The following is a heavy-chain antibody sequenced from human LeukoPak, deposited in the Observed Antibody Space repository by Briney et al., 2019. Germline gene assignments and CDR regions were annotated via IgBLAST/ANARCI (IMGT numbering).Heavy chain of an antibody. V-gene: IGHV3-23*01. D-gene: IGHD2-21*02. CDR2: ISGSGGST. Sequence: PGGSLRLSCSASGFTFSSSAMSWVRQAPGKGLELVSAISGSGGSTHYAYSVKGRFTISRDNSKNTLHLQLNSLRAEDTAGYYCAKDLFPTVVTKPYYFDYWGQGTLVTVSS. CDR3: AKDLFPTVVTKPYYFDY. CDR1: GFTFSSSA. J-gene: IGHJ4*02.